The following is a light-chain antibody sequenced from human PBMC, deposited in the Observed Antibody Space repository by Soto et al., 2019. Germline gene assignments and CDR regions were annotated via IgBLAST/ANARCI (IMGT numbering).Light chain of an antibody. V-gene: IGLV4-69*01. CDR1: SGHSSYT. Sequence: QSVLTQSPSASASLGASVKLTCTLSSGHSSYTIAWHQQQPDKGPRYLMNLDSDGSHYKGDGIPDRFSGSSSGAERYLTISSLQSEDEADYYCQTWATGPDWVFGGGTKVTVL. CDR3: QTWATGPDWV. J-gene: IGLJ3*02. CDR2: LDSDGSH.